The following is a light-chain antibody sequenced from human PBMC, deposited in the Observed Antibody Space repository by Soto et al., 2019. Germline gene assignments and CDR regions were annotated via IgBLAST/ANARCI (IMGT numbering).Light chain of an antibody. V-gene: IGKV3-11*01. CDR1: QSVSSY. J-gene: IGKJ2*02. Sequence: ELVLTQSPATLPLSPGEITTLSSSASQSVSSYLAWYPQKPGQAPRLLIYEASNRATGITARFSASGSGTDSTVSISSIEPEDFAVDDWQQGSNWRRGTFGQGTKLE. CDR2: EAS. CDR3: QQGSNWRRGT.